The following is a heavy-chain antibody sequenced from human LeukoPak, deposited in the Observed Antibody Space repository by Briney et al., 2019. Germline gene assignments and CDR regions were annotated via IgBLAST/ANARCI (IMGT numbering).Heavy chain of an antibody. CDR1: GYTFTGYY. V-gene: IGHV1-8*02. CDR2: INPSNGDT. J-gene: IGHJ4*02. CDR3: ARGPTWRGGPYYFDY. D-gene: IGHD3-10*01. Sequence: ASVKVSCKASGYTFTGYYMHWVRQAPGQGLEWMGWINPSNGDTVYTQKFQGRVTMTGYTSISTAYMQLSSLRSEDTAVYYCARGPTWRGGPYYFDYWGQGTLVTVSS.